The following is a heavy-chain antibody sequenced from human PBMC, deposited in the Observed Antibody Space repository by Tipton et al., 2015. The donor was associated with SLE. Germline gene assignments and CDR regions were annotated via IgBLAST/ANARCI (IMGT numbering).Heavy chain of an antibody. D-gene: IGHD6-13*01. CDR3: ARSSAAAVGGAFDI. Sequence: TLSLTCTVSGGSISSHYWSWIRQPPGKGLEWIGYIYYSGSTNYNPSLKSRVTISVDTSKNQFSLKLSSVTAADTAVYYCARSSAAAVGGAFDIWGQGTMVTVSS. CDR2: IYYSGST. V-gene: IGHV4-59*11. CDR1: GGSISSHY. J-gene: IGHJ3*02.